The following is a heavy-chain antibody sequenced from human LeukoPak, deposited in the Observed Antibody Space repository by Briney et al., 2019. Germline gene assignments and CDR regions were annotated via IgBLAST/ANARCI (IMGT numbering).Heavy chain of an antibody. D-gene: IGHD6-25*01. CDR1: GYTFSTWN. CDR2: INPANGDT. J-gene: IGHJ6*02. Sequence: ASVKVSCKASGYTFSTWNLHWVRQAPGQGLEWMGWINPANGDTKYAQKFQGRVALTRDTSISTAYMEMSRLTSDDTAVFYCAGSGGLDVWGQGTPVTVSS. V-gene: IGHV1-2*02. CDR3: AGSGGLDV.